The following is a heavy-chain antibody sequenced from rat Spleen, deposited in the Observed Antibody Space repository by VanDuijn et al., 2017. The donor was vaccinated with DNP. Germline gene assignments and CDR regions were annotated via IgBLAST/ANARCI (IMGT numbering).Heavy chain of an antibody. CDR1: GFTFSNYA. D-gene: IGHD3-7*01. V-gene: IGHV5S10*01. CDR3: ATSESAVFVY. J-gene: IGHJ3*01. Sequence: EVQLVESGGGLVQPGNSLKLSCTASGFTFSNYAMAWVRQSPKKGLEWVATIIYDGSSIYYRDSVKCRFAIARDNGKSTLYLQMDSLKSEETATCYSATSESAVFVYWGQGSLVTVSS. CDR2: IIYDGSSI.